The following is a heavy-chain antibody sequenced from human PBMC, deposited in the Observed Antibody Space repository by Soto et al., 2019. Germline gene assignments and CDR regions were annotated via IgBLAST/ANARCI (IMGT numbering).Heavy chain of an antibody. CDR1: GCSISSHH. CDR2: IHDSGST. J-gene: IGHJ4*02. V-gene: IGHV4-59*11. D-gene: IGHD6-13*01. CDR3: ARGGASSIWLDY. Sequence: QVQLQESGPGLVKPSETLSLTCTVSGCSISSHHWSWIRQPPGKGPECIGSIHDSGSTTYNPSLKSRVTISVDTSKNQFSLSMTSVTAADTAVYYCARGGASSIWLDYWGPGILVTVSS.